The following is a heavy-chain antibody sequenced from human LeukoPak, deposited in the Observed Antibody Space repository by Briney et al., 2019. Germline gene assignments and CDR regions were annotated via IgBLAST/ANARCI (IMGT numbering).Heavy chain of an antibody. Sequence: GRSLRLSCAASGFTFSGVAMHWVRQAPGKGLEWVAVVFHDGSNGYYADSVKGRFTISRDNSQNTLYLEMNSLRAEDTAVYYCAKARLVMAGYYWGQGTLVTVSS. J-gene: IGHJ4*02. CDR1: GFTFSGVA. V-gene: IGHV3-30*04. CDR2: VFHDGSNG. CDR3: AKARLVMAGYY. D-gene: IGHD3-9*01.